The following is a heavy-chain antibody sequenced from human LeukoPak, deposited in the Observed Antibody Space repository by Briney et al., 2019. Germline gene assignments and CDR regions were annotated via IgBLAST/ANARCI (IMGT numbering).Heavy chain of an antibody. V-gene: IGHV1-69*04. Sequence: ASVKVSCKASGGTFSSYAISWVRQAPGQGLEWMGRIIPILGIANYAQKFQGRVTITADKSTSAAYMELSSLRSEDTAVYYCARGDRGYSYGPNFDYWGQGTLVTVSS. CDR2: IIPILGIA. J-gene: IGHJ4*02. CDR1: GGTFSSYA. D-gene: IGHD5-18*01. CDR3: ARGDRGYSYGPNFDY.